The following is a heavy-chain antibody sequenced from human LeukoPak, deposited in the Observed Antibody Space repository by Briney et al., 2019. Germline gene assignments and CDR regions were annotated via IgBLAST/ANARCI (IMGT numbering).Heavy chain of an antibody. CDR1: GGTFGSYA. CDR3: ARSGIAAAGTSFDI. CDR2: IIPIFGTA. Sequence: GSSVKVSCKASGGTFGSYAISWVRQAPGQGLEWMGGIIPIFGTANYAQKFQGRVTITADESTSTAYMELSSLRSEDTAVYYCARSGIAAAGTSFDIWGQGTMVTVSS. D-gene: IGHD6-13*01. J-gene: IGHJ3*02. V-gene: IGHV1-69*01.